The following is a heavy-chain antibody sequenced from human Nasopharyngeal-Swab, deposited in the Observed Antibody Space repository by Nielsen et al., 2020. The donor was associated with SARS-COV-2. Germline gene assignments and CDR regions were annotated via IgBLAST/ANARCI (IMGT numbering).Heavy chain of an antibody. D-gene: IGHD3-16*01. CDR1: GYTFTSYY. J-gene: IGHJ4*02. CDR3: VFLSFGY. V-gene: IGHV3-64D*08. Sequence: SCKASGYTFTSYYMHWVRQAPGKGLEYVSAISSNGGSTYYADSVKGRFTISRDNSKNTLYLQMSSLRAEDTAVYYCVFLSFGYWGQGTLVTVSS. CDR2: ISSNGGST.